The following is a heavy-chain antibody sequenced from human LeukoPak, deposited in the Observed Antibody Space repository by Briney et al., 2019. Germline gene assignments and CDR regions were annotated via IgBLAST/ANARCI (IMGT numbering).Heavy chain of an antibody. CDR3: ARQSHYYDSSGFPFWFDP. Sequence: PSETLSLTCTVSGGSISSYYWSWIRQPPGKGLEWIGYIYYSGSTNYNPSLKSRVTISVDTSKNQFSLKLSSVTAADTAVYYCARQSHYYDSSGFPFWFDPWGQGTLVTVSS. D-gene: IGHD3-22*01. CDR1: GGSISSYY. CDR2: IYYSGST. J-gene: IGHJ5*02. V-gene: IGHV4-59*08.